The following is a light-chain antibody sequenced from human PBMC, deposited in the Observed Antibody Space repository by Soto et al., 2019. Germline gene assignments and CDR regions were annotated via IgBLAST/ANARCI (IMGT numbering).Light chain of an antibody. CDR2: GAS. CDR3: QQYNNWPPA. V-gene: IGKV3-15*01. J-gene: IGKJ1*01. CDR1: QSVSGN. Sequence: EIVMTQSPATLSVSPGERATLSCRASQSVSGNLAWYQQKPGQAPRLLIYGASTRATGIPARFSGSGSGTEFTLTISSRQSEYFAVYYCQQYNNWPPAFGQGTKVEIK.